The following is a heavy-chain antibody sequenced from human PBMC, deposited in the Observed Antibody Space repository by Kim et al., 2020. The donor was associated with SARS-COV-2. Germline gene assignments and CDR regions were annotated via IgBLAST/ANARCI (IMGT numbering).Heavy chain of an antibody. J-gene: IGHJ5*02. CDR2: IYYIEST. CDR1: GGSISGYY. D-gene: IGHD1-7*01. Sequence: SETLSLTCTVSGGSISGYYWSWIRQPPGKGLEWIGYIYYIESTNYNPSLKSRVTISVDTSKNQFSLKLSSVTAADTAVYYCARRDNWNYHNWFDPWGQGTLVTVSS. CDR3: ARRDNWNYHNWFDP. V-gene: IGHV4-59*08.